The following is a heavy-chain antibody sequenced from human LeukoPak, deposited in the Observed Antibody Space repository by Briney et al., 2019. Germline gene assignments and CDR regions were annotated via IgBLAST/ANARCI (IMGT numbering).Heavy chain of an antibody. CDR2: ISGSGSTT. J-gene: IGHJ4*02. D-gene: IGHD6-19*01. Sequence: GGSLRLSCAASGFTFSSYAMSWVRQAPGKGLQWVLPISGSGSTTYYADSVKGRFTISRDNSKNTLYLQMNSLRAEDAAIYYCAKEGQWPGPFDYWGQGTLVTVSS. CDR1: GFTFSSYA. V-gene: IGHV3-23*01. CDR3: AKEGQWPGPFDY.